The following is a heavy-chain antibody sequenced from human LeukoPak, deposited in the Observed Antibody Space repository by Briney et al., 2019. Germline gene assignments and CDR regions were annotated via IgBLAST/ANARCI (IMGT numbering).Heavy chain of an antibody. D-gene: IGHD2-2*01. CDR3: ARALADIVVVPAAIDY. Sequence: GASVKVSCKASGYTFTGYYMHWVRQAPGQGLGWMGWINPNSGGTNYAQKFQGRVTMTRDTSISTAYTELSRLRSDDTAVYYCARALADIVVVPAAIDYWGQGTLVTVSS. CDR2: INPNSGGT. CDR1: GYTFTGYY. V-gene: IGHV1-2*02. J-gene: IGHJ4*02.